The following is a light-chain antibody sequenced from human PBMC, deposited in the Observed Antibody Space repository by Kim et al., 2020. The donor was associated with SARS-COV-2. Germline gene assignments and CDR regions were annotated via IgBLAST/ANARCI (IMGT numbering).Light chain of an antibody. CDR2: GAS. V-gene: IGKV3-20*01. CDR1: QSVRSSY. J-gene: IGKJ4*01. CDR3: QQYGSSPLT. Sequence: SPGERVAPSCRASQSVRSSYLAWYQQKPGQAPRLLIYGASSRATGIPDRFSGSGSGTDFTLTISRLEPEDVAVYYCQQYGSSPLTFGEGTKVDIK.